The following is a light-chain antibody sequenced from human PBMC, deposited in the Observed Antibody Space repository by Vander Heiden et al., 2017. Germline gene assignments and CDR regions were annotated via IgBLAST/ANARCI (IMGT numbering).Light chain of an antibody. CDR3: QQYNSYSET. J-gene: IGKJ1*01. V-gene: IGKV1-5*03. Sequence: DIQMTQSPSTLSASVGDRVTITCRASQSISSWLAWYQQKPGKAPKLLIYKASSLESGVPSRFSGSGSGTEFTFTISSLQPDDFATYYCQQYNSYSETFGQGTKVEIK. CDR1: QSISSW. CDR2: KAS.